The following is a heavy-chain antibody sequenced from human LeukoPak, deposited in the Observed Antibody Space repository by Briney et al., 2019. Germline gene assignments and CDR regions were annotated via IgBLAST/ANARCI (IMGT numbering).Heavy chain of an antibody. Sequence: GRSLRLSCAASGFTFSSYAMHWVRQAPGKGLEWVAVISYDGSNKYYADSVKGRFTISRDNSKNTLYLQMNSLRAEDTAVYYCAKETTTVTDWFDPWGQGTLVTVSS. D-gene: IGHD4-17*01. CDR2: ISYDGSNK. CDR1: GFTFSSYA. V-gene: IGHV3-30-3*01. J-gene: IGHJ5*02. CDR3: AKETTTVTDWFDP.